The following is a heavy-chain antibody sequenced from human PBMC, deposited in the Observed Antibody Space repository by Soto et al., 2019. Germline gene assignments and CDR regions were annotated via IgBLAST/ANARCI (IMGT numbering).Heavy chain of an antibody. CDR2: IYYSGSS. CDR1: GGSISSSSYY. V-gene: IGHV4-39*01. D-gene: IGHD3-9*01. Sequence: QLQLQESGPGLVKPSETLSLTCTVSGGSISSSSYYWGWIRQPPGKGLEWIGNIYYSGSSYYNPSLKRRVTISVYTSKNQFSLKLSSVTAADTAVYYCARRTEDWPGSLNTWFDPWGQGTLVTVSS. J-gene: IGHJ5*02. CDR3: ARRTEDWPGSLNTWFDP.